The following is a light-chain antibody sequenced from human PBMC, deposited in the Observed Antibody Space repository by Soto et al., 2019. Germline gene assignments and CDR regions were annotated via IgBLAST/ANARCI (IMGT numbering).Light chain of an antibody. V-gene: IGLV2-11*01. Sequence: QSVLTQPRSVAGSPGQSVTISCTRTTSDVGGYNYVSWYQQHPGKAPKLMMYDVSKRPSGVPDRFSGSKSGNTASLTISGLQAEDEADYYRCSYAGSYTFGVFCGGTKLTVL. CDR1: TSDVGGYNY. CDR3: CSYAGSYTFGV. CDR2: DVS. J-gene: IGLJ2*01.